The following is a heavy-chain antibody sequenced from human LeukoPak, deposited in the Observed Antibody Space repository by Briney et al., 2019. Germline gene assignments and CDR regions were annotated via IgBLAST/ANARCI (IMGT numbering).Heavy chain of an antibody. J-gene: IGHJ4*02. CDR2: INPNSGGT. CDR1: GYTFTGYY. CDR3: ARLEAGNPFTSFDY. V-gene: IGHV1-2*02. Sequence: APVKVSCKASGYTFTGYYMHWVRQAPGQGLEWMGWINPNSGGTNYAQKFQGRVTMTRDTSISTAYMELSRLRSDDTAVYYCARLEAGNPFTSFDYWGQGTLVTVSS. D-gene: IGHD3-16*01.